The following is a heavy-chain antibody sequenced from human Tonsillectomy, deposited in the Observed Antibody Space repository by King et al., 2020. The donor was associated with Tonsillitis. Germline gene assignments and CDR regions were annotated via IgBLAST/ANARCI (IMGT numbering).Heavy chain of an antibody. V-gene: IGHV4-59*02. CDR1: GGAVNSYY. CDR3: ARVNGDDSARRSFDY. D-gene: IGHD3-10*01. Sequence: QLQESGPGLVKPSETLSLTCTVSGGAVNSYYWSWIRQPPGKRLEWIGHMFHTGSSDYNPSLESRVSISVDTSKNQFSLRLSSVTAADTAVYYCARVNGDDSARRSFDYWGQGTLVTVSA. J-gene: IGHJ4*02. CDR2: MFHTGSS.